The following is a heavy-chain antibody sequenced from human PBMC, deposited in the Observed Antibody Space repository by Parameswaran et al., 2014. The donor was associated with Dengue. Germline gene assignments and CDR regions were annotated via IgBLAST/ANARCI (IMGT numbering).Heavy chain of an antibody. Sequence: GESLKISCAASGFTFSRFWMSWVRQPPGKGLEWAANINQDGSGQYYVDSVKGRFTISRDNAKNSLYLQMHTLRAEDTGLYFCVGHSLWPGLPQSDFWSQGILVTVSS. CDR2: INQDGSGQ. J-gene: IGHJ4*02. CDR1: GFTFSRFW. D-gene: IGHD2-15*01. V-gene: IGHV3-7*02. CDR3: VGHSLWPGLPQSDF.